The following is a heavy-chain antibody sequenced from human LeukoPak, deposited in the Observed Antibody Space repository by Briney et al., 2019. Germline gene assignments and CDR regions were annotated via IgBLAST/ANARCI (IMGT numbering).Heavy chain of an antibody. J-gene: IGHJ4*02. CDR1: GFTFSSYS. V-gene: IGHV3-21*01. CDR2: ISSSSSYI. Sequence: GGSLRLSCAASGFTFSSYSMNWVRQAPGKGLEWVSSISSSSSYIYYADSVKGRFTISRDNAKNTLLLQMNSLRAEDTAVYYCVRDCYITSCSLFDHWGQGILVTVST. CDR3: VRDCYITSCSLFDH. D-gene: IGHD2-2*01.